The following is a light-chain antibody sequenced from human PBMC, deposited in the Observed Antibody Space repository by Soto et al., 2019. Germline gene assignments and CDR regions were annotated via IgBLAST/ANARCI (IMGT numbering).Light chain of an antibody. J-gene: IGLJ2*01. CDR1: NIGSKG. V-gene: IGLV3-21*04. CDR3: QVWDSGSADVV. CDR2: SDT. Sequence: SYALTQPPSVSVAPGKTASISCGGNNIGSKGVHWYQQKPGQAPVLATYSDTDLPPVIPERFSGSNSANLATLTISRVEAGGEGDYYCQVWDSGSADVVFGGGTKLTVL.